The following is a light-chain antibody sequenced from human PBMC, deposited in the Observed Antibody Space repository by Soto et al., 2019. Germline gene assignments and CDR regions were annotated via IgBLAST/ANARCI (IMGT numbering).Light chain of an antibody. CDR3: QQYNSWPPIK. J-gene: IGKJ5*01. CDR2: GAS. CDR1: ESVSSN. V-gene: IGKV3-15*01. Sequence: EVVMTQSPATLSVSPGEIATLSCSASESVSSNLAWYQQRPGQAPRLVIYGASTRATGIPARFSGGGSGTEFTLTISSLQSEDFAVYYCQQYNSWPPIKFGQGTRLEIK.